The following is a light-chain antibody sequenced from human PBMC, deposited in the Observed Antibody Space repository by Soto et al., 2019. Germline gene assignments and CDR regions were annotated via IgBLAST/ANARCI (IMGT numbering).Light chain of an antibody. CDR3: QSYDSSLSGVI. CDR2: GDS. J-gene: IGLJ2*01. Sequence: QSVLTQPPSVSGAPGQRVTISCTGSSSSIGAGYGVHWYIQLPGTAPNLLVYGDSNRPSGVPDRFSGSKSDTSASLAITGLQAEDEADYYCQSYDSSLSGVIFGGGTKVTVL. V-gene: IGLV1-40*01. CDR1: SSSIGAGYG.